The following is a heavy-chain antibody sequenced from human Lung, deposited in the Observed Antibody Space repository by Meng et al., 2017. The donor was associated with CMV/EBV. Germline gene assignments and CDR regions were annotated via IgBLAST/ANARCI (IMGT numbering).Heavy chain of an antibody. CDR3: ARDPTKTHSGSYYDY. J-gene: IGHJ4*02. D-gene: IGHD1-26*01. CDR1: GYTFTSYG. V-gene: IGHV1-18*01. Sequence: QVQLVQSGAGVKKPGASVNVSCTASGYTFTSYGISWVRQAPGKGLEWMGWISSYNGNTNYAQKLQGRVTMTTDTSTSTAYMELRSLRSDDTAVYYCARDPTKTHSGSYYDYWGQGTLVTVSS. CDR2: ISSYNGNT.